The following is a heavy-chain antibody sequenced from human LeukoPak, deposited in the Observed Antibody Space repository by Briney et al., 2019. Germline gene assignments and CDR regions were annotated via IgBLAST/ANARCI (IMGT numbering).Heavy chain of an antibody. CDR3: VREVNSGKYINTFDY. Sequence: PSETLSLTCTVSGGSISSGSYYWSWIRQPAGKGLEWIGRIYTSGSTNYNPSLKSRVTISVDTSKNQFSLRLSSATAADTAVYYCVREVNSGKYINTFDYWGQGTPVTVSS. CDR2: IYTSGST. CDR1: GGSISSGSYY. J-gene: IGHJ4*02. V-gene: IGHV4-61*02. D-gene: IGHD1-26*01.